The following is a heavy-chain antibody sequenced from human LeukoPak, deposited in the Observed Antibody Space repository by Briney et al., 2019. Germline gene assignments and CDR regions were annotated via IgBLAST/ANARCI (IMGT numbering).Heavy chain of an antibody. J-gene: IGHJ6*03. D-gene: IGHD3-3*01. V-gene: IGHV4-39*07. CDR2: IHYSGST. CDR1: GGSISSSSYY. CDR3: ARAGNYDFWSGRNYYYYYMDV. Sequence: SETLSLTCTVSGGSISSSSYYWGWIRQPPGKGLEWIGSIHYSGSTNYNPSLKSRVTISVDTSKNQFSLKLSSVTAADTAVYYCARAGNYDFWSGRNYYYYYMDVWGKGTTVTVSS.